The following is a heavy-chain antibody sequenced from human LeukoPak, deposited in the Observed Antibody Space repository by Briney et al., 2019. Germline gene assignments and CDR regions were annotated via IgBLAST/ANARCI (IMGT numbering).Heavy chain of an antibody. J-gene: IGHJ4*02. D-gene: IGHD6-13*01. CDR2: INTNTGNP. CDR3: ARDRKGLAGYSSSCLGY. CDR1: GYTVTSYG. Sequence: ASVKVSCKASGYTVTSYGMSWVRQAPGQGLEWMGWINTNTGNPTYAQGFTGRFVFSLDTSVSTAYLQISSLKAEDTAVYYCARDRKGLAGYSSSCLGYWGQGTLVTVSS. V-gene: IGHV7-4-1*02.